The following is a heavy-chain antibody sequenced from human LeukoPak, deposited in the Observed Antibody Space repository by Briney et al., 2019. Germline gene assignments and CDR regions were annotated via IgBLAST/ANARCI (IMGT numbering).Heavy chain of an antibody. CDR2: ISSSSYT. V-gene: IGHV3-21*01. CDR1: GFAFSSYS. J-gene: IGHJ4*02. Sequence: GGSLRLSCAASGFAFSSYSMNCVRQAPGKGLEWVSSISSSSYTYYADSVKGRFTISRDNAKNSLYLQMNSLRAEDTAVYYCARDTTLSAAAGTMGYFDYWGQGTLVTVSS. D-gene: IGHD6-13*01. CDR3: ARDTTLSAAAGTMGYFDY.